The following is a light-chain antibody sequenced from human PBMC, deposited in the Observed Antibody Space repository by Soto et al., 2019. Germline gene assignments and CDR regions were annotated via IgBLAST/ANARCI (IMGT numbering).Light chain of an antibody. V-gene: IGKV3-15*01. Sequence: EIVMTQSPATLSVSPGERATLSCRASQSVSSNLAWYQQKPGQAPRLLIYGASTRATGIPARFSGSGSGTEFTLTISSLQSEDFAVYYCQQYNNWPPTRTFGQGTKVGIK. CDR3: QQYNNWPPTRT. CDR2: GAS. J-gene: IGKJ1*01. CDR1: QSVSSN.